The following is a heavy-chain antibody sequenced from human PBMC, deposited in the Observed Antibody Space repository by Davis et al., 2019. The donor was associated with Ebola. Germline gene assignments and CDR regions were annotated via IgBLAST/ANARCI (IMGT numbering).Heavy chain of an antibody. J-gene: IGHJ6*02. D-gene: IGHD3-10*01. CDR2: ISSSSSYI. CDR1: GFTFSSYS. V-gene: IGHV3-21*01. CDR3: ARESYYYGSGSSGYYGMDV. Sequence: GGSLRLSCAASGFTFSSYSMNWVRQAPGKGLEWVSSISSSSSYIYYADSVKGRFTISRDNAKNSLYLQMNSLRAEDTAVYYCARESYYYGSGSSGYYGMDVWGQETTVTVSS.